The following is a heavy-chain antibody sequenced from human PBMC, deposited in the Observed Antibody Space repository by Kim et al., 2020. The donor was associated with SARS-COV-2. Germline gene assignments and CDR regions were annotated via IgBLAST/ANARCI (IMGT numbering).Heavy chain of an antibody. D-gene: IGHD6-19*01. CDR1: GGSISSYY. CDR3: ARHTAPQWLGIDY. Sequence: SETLSLTCTVSGGSISSYYWSWIRQPPGKGLEWIGYIYYSGSTNYNPSLKSRVTISVDTSKNQFSLKLSSVTAADTAVYYCARHTAPQWLGIDYWGQGTLVTVSS. J-gene: IGHJ4*02. CDR2: IYYSGST. V-gene: IGHV4-59*01.